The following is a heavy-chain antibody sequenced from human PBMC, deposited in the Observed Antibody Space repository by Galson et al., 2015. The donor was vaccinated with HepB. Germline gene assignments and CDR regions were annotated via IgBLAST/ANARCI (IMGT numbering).Heavy chain of an antibody. J-gene: IGHJ6*02. CDR3: ARSGGGDGWGPYYYYYGMDV. CDR2: IDWDDDK. Sequence: PALVKPTQTLTLTCTFSGFSLSTSGMCVSWIRQPPGKALEWLARIDWDDDKYYSTSLKTRLTISKDTSKNQVVLTMTNMDPVDTATYYCARSGGGDGWGPYYYYYGMDVWGQGTTVTVSS. CDR1: GFSLSTSGMC. V-gene: IGHV2-70*11. D-gene: IGHD2-21*02.